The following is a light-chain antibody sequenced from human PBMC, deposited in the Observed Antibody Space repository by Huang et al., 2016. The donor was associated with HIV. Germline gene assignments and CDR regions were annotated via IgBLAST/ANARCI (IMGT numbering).Light chain of an antibody. CDR3: MQALQTPST. J-gene: IGKJ3*01. CDR1: QSLLHSNGYNY. Sequence: DIVMTQSPLSLPVTPGAPASISCRSSQSLLHSNGYNYLDWYLQKPGQSPQLLIYLGSNRDSGVPDRFSGSGSGTDFTLKISRVEAEDVGVYYCMQALQTPSTFGPGTKVDIK. V-gene: IGKV2-28*01. CDR2: LGS.